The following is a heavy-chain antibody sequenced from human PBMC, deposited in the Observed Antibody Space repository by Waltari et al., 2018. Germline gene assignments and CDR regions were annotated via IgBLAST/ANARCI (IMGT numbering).Heavy chain of an antibody. Sequence: EVQLDESGGGLVQPGGSLRLSCSASAFTFPSYLMTWVRQAPGKGLGWVARINSDGSSTTDADSVKGRFTISRDNAKNTVYLQMNSLRVEDTAVYYCTRALWLGELYDYWGQGTLVTVSS. D-gene: IGHD3-10*01. CDR3: TRALWLGELYDY. CDR1: AFTFPSYL. V-gene: IGHV3-74*01. CDR2: INSDGSST. J-gene: IGHJ4*02.